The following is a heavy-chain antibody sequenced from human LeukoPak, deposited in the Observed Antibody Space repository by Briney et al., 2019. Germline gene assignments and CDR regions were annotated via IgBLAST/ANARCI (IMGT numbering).Heavy chain of an antibody. J-gene: IGHJ5*02. V-gene: IGHV4-4*07. CDR1: GGSIMNHY. CDR2: IYSSGSA. Sequence: PSETLSLTCTVSGGSIMNHYWSWIRQPAGKRLEWIGRIYSSGSANYSPSLKNRVSMSIDTSNNHFSLNLTSVTAADTALYFCARDVRYASGWSTPESWGQGTLVTVS. CDR3: ARDVRYASGWSTPES. D-gene: IGHD6-19*01.